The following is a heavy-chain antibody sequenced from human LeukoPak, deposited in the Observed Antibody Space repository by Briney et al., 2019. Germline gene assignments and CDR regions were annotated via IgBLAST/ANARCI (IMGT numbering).Heavy chain of an antibody. V-gene: IGHV1-8*01. CDR3: ARVRGIAARGLPNWFDP. J-gene: IGHJ5*02. Sequence: ASVKVSCKASGYTFTSYDINWVRQATGQGLEWMGWMNPNSGNTGYAQKFQGRVTMTRNTSISTAYMELSSLRSEDTAVYYCARVRGIAARGLPNWFDPWGQGTLVTVSS. D-gene: IGHD6-6*01. CDR2: MNPNSGNT. CDR1: GYTFTSYD.